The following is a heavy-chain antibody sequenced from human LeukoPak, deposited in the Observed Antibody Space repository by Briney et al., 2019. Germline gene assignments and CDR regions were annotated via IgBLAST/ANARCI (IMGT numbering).Heavy chain of an antibody. CDR3: ARGGYYYDSSGYL. CDR2: IYHSGST. D-gene: IGHD3-22*01. J-gene: IGHJ4*02. Sequence: LRLSCAASGFTFDDYSMHWVRQAPGKGLEWIGYIYHSGSTYYNPSLKSRVTISVDRSKNQFSLKLSSVTAADTAVYYCARGGYYYDSSGYLWGQGTLVTVSS. V-gene: IGHV4-30-2*01. CDR1: GFTFDDYS.